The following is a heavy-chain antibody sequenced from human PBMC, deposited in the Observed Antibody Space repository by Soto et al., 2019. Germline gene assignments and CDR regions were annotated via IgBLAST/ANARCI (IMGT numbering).Heavy chain of an antibody. V-gene: IGHV3-30*18. CDR2: ISYDGSNK. J-gene: IGHJ4*02. Sequence: QVQLVESGGGVVQPGRSLRLSCAASGFTFSSYGMHWVRQAPGKGLEWVAVISYDGSNKYYADSVKGRFTISRDNSKNTLYLQMNSLRAEDTAVYYCAKDPYDVWSGSPHPSFDYWGQGTLVTVSS. CDR1: GFTFSSYG. CDR3: AKDPYDVWSGSPHPSFDY. D-gene: IGHD3-3*01.